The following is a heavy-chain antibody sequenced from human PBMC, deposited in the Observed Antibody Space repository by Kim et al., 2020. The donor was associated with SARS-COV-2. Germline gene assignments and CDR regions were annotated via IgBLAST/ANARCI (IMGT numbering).Heavy chain of an antibody. CDR1: GYTFTSYD. Sequence: ASVKVSCKASGYTFTSYDINWVRQATGQGLEWMGWMNPNSGNTGYAQKFQGRVTMTRNTSISTAYMELSSLRSEDTSVYYCARGLLVRGVFYYYYYIDVWRKGTTVTVSS. J-gene: IGHJ6*03. CDR2: MNPNSGNT. D-gene: IGHD3-10*01. V-gene: IGHV1-8*01. CDR3: ARGLLVRGVFYYYYYIDV.